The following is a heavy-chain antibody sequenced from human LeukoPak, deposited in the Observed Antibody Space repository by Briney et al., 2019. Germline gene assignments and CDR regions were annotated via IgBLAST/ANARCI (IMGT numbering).Heavy chain of an antibody. CDR1: GYTFTGYY. CDR2: INPNSGGT. D-gene: IGHD1-26*01. J-gene: IGHJ4*02. V-gene: IGHV1-2*02. Sequence: ASVKVSCKASGYTFTGYYVHWVRQAPGQGLEWMGWINPNSGGTNYAQKFQGRVTMTRDTSISTAYMELSRLRSDDTAVYYCAPNGTYRSTDYYFDYWGQGSLVTVSS. CDR3: APNGTYRSTDYYFDY.